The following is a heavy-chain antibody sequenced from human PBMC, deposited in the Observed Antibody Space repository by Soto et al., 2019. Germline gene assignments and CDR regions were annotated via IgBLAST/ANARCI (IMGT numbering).Heavy chain of an antibody. V-gene: IGHV4-30-4*01. Sequence: SETLSLTCTVSGGSISSDSYYWSWIRQPPGKGLEWIGYIYYSGSTYYNPSLKSRVTISVDTSKNQFSLKLSSVTAADTAVYYCARQGRDVSCFDYWGQGTLVTVSS. J-gene: IGHJ4*02. D-gene: IGHD2-21*01. CDR3: ARQGRDVSCFDY. CDR2: IYYSGST. CDR1: GGSISSDSYY.